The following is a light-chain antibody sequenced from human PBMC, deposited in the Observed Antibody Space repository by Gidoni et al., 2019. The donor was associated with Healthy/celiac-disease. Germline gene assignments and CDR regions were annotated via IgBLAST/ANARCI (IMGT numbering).Light chain of an antibody. V-gene: IGKV3-11*01. Sequence: EMVLTQSPDTLSLSPGERATLSCRASQSVINYLVWYQQKPGQAPRLLIYDTFSRASGIPGRFRGGGSGTGFTLTISSLEPGDFAVYYCQQRSHWAITFGQGTRLEIK. J-gene: IGKJ5*01. CDR1: QSVINY. CDR2: DTF. CDR3: QQRSHWAIT.